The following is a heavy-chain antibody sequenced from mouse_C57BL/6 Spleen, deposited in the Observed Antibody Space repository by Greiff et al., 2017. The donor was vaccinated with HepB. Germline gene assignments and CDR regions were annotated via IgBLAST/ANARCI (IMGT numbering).Heavy chain of an antibody. CDR3: ARGTAQAPWAMDY. CDR1: GYTFTDYY. CDR2: INPNNGGT. D-gene: IGHD3-2*02. V-gene: IGHV1-26*01. J-gene: IGHJ4*01. Sequence: VQLKESGPELVKPGASVKISCKASGYTFTDYYMNWVKQSHGKSLEWIGDINPNNGGTSYNQKFKGKATLTVDKSSSTAYMELRSLTSEDSAVYYWARGTAQAPWAMDYWGQGTSVTVSS.